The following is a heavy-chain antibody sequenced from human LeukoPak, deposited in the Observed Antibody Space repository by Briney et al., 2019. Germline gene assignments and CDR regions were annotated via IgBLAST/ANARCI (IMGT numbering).Heavy chain of an antibody. Sequence: GASVNVSCKASGYSFTGYYLNWVRQAPGQGREWMGWINPNSGGTNYAQEFQGRVTMTRDTSISTAYMELSGMRFDDTAVYYCARTPSTGSAVWGQGTLVTVSS. CDR2: INPNSGGT. J-gene: IGHJ4*02. D-gene: IGHD1-1*01. V-gene: IGHV1-2*02. CDR3: ARTPSTGSAV. CDR1: GYSFTGYY.